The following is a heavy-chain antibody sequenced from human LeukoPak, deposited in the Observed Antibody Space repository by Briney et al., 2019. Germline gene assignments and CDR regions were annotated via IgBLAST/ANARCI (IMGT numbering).Heavy chain of an antibody. CDR1: GYSISSGYD. J-gene: IGHJ5*02. Sequence: SSETLSLTCAVSGYSISSGYDWGWIRQPPGKGLEWIGSVYHSGTYYNPSLKSRVTISVDMSKNHFSLRLSSVTAADTAVYYCARQRSTNCFDLWGQGTLVTVSS. CDR3: ARQRSTNCFDL. D-gene: IGHD5/OR15-5a*01. V-gene: IGHV4-38-2*01. CDR2: VYHSGT.